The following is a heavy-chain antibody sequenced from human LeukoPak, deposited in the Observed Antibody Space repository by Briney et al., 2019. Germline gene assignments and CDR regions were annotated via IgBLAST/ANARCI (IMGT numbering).Heavy chain of an antibody. D-gene: IGHD6-6*01. Sequence: GGSLRLSCSASGFTFSSYAMRWVRQAPGKGLEYVSGISGNGGSTNYEDSVKGRFTISRDNSKNTLYLQMSSLRAEDTAVYYCVRGHSSSSNYFDYWGRGSLVTVSS. CDR3: VRGHSSSSNYFDY. CDR2: ISGNGGST. J-gene: IGHJ4*02. CDR1: GFTFSSYA. V-gene: IGHV3-64D*09.